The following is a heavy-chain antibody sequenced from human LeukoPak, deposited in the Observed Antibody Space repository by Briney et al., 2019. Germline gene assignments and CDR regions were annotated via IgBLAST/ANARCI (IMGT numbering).Heavy chain of an antibody. CDR2: IKRKTDDGTT. D-gene: IGHD1-1*01. CDR3: TTQSGAWNFDY. J-gene: IGHJ4*02. CDR1: GFTFSNYA. Sequence: GGSLRLSCAASGFTFSNYAMSWVRQAPGKGLEWVGLIKRKTDDGTTDYAAPEKGRFTISRDDSKNTLYLQMNSLKTEDTAVYYCTTQSGAWNFDYWGQGTLVTVSS. V-gene: IGHV3-15*01.